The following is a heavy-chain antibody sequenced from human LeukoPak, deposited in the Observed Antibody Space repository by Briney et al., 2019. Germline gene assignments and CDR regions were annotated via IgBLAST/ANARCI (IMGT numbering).Heavy chain of an antibody. CDR3: ARHDNDDDFDY. J-gene: IGHJ4*02. CDR1: GYTFTRYA. CDR2: INMYTANP. D-gene: IGHD3-16*01. V-gene: IGHV7-4-1*02. Sequence: ASVKVSCKASGYTFTRYAINWLRQAPGQGLEWMGWINMYTANPAYAQGFTERFVFSLDTSVTTAYLQISNLKTEDTAVYYCARHDNDDDFDYWGQGTLVTVSA.